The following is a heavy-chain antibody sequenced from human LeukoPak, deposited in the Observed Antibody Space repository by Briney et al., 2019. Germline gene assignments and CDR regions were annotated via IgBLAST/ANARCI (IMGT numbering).Heavy chain of an antibody. J-gene: IGHJ5*02. CDR3: ARRLTQYDCFDP. CDR1: GGSISSYY. Sequence: SETLSLTCTVSGGSISSYYWSWIRQPPGKGLEWIGYIYYSGSTNYNPSLKSRVTISVDTSKNQFSLKLSSVTPEDTAVYYCARRLTQYDCFDPWGQGILVTVSS. CDR2: IYYSGST. V-gene: IGHV4-59*12. D-gene: IGHD2-2*01.